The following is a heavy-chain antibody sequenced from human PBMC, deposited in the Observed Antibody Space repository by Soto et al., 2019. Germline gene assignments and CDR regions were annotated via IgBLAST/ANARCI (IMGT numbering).Heavy chain of an antibody. CDR2: IYSGGST. CDR3: ASSLRHDYSWGSYRRTFDY. J-gene: IGHJ4*02. CDR1: GFTVSSNY. V-gene: IGHV3-66*01. D-gene: IGHD3-16*02. Sequence: EVQLVESGGGLVQPGGSLRLSCAASGFTVSSNYMSWVRQAPGKGLEWVSVIYSGGSTYYADSVKGRFTISRDNSKNTLYLQMNSLRAEDTAVYYCASSLRHDYSWGSYRRTFDYWGQGTLVTVSS.